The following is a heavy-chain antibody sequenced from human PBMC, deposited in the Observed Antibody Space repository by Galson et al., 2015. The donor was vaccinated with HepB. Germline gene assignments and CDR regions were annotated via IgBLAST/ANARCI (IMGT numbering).Heavy chain of an antibody. CDR1: GGSISSSSYY. V-gene: IGHV4-39*07. Sequence: SETLSLTCTVSGGSISSSSYYWGWIRQPPGKGLEWIGEIKHSERTNYNPSLKSRVTISVDTSKNQFSLKVSSVTAADAAVYYCARGLAPIVVVPAARTRGSGGMDVWGRGTTVTVSS. D-gene: IGHD2-2*01. J-gene: IGHJ6*02. CDR3: ARGLAPIVVVPAARTRGSGGMDV. CDR2: IKHSERT.